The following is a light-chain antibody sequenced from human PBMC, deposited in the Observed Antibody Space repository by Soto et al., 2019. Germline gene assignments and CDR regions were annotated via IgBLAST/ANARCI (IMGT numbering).Light chain of an antibody. CDR1: NIGSKN. Sequence: SYELTQPLSVSVALGQTASITCGGNNIGSKNVHWYQQKPGQAPVLVIYRDSNRPSGIPERCSGSNSGNTATLSISRAQAGDEADYYCQVWDSSTEVFGTGTKLTVL. CDR2: RDS. CDR3: QVWDSSTEV. J-gene: IGLJ1*01. V-gene: IGLV3-9*01.